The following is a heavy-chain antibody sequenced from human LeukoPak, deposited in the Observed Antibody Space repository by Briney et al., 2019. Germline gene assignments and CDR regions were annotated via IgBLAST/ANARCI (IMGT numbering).Heavy chain of an antibody. CDR1: GFTFSSYG. D-gene: IGHD6-6*01. V-gene: IGHV3-33*01. CDR3: ARDRGIAARPGYYYYYMDV. J-gene: IGHJ6*03. Sequence: GGSLRLSCAASGFTFSSYGMHWVRQAPGKGLEWVAVIWYDGSNKYYADSVKGRFTISRDNSKNTLYLQMNSLRAEDTAVYYCARDRGIAARPGYYYYYMDVWGKGTTVIVSS. CDR2: IWYDGSNK.